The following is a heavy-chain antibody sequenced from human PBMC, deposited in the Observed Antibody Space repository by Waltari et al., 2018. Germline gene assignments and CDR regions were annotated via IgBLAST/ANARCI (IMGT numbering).Heavy chain of an antibody. D-gene: IGHD4-17*01. J-gene: IGHJ5*01. CDR3: ARGGDGSWFDP. CDR2: IYDSGYT. CDR1: TGSFSTGGYS. Sequence: QVQLQESGSGLVKPSETLSLTCTVSTGSFSTGGYSWSWIRQPPGKGLEWIGYIYDSGYTYYNPSLKSRVTISVDGSKNHFSLRLTSMTAADTAVYYCARGGDGSWFDPWGQGTLVTVSS. V-gene: IGHV4-30-2*01.